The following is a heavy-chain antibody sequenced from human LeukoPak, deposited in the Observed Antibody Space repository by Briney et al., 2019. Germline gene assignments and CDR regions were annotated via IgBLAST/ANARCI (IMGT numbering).Heavy chain of an antibody. CDR3: AKYKISTVTVDY. Sequence: GGSLRLSCEASGFAFSSYVMSWVRQAPGKGLEWVSVISNSGVSTYYADSVKGRFTISRDNPKNTLYLQMNSLRAEDTAVYYCAKYKISTVTVDYWGQGTLVTVSS. J-gene: IGHJ4*02. D-gene: IGHD4-11*01. CDR1: GFAFSSYV. V-gene: IGHV3-23*01. CDR2: ISNSGVST.